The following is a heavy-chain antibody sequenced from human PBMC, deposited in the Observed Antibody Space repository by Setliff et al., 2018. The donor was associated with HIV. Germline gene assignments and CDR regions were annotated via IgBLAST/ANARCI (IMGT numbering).Heavy chain of an antibody. CDR2: INTHSGYT. CDR1: GYTFNNYG. Sequence: ASVKVSCKASGYTFNNYGISWVRQAPGQGLEWMGWINTHSGYTNYAQNVQGRVTVTMDTSTSTAYMELRSLKSDDTAVYYCARGKTWLRFLDYRGQGTLVTVS. D-gene: IGHD5-12*01. V-gene: IGHV1-18*01. CDR3: ARGKTWLRFLDY. J-gene: IGHJ4*02.